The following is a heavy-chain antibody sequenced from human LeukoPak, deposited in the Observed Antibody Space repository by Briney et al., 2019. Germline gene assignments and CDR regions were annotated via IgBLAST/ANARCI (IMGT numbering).Heavy chain of an antibody. D-gene: IGHD2-15*01. CDR1: GGSISSSNW. J-gene: IGHJ5*02. CDR3: ARLNIVVVVAATRWFDP. CDR2: IYHSGST. V-gene: IGHV4-4*02. Sequence: SETLSLTCAVSGGSISSSNWWSWVRQPPGKGLEWIGEIYHSGSTNCNPSLKSRVTISVDKSKNQFSLKLSSVTAADTAVYYCARLNIVVVVAATRWFDPWGQGTLVTVSS.